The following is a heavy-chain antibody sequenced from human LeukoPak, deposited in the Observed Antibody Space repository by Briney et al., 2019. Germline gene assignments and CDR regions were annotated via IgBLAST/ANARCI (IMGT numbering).Heavy chain of an antibody. CDR1: GGSLSGYY. Sequence: SETLSLTCAVYGGSLSGYYWSWIRQPPGKGLEWIGEINHSGSTNYNPSLKSRVTISVDTSKNQFSLKLSSVTAADTAVYYCASMRAYSSSWYSRRWFDPWGQGTLVTVSS. D-gene: IGHD6-13*01. CDR2: INHSGST. J-gene: IGHJ5*02. V-gene: IGHV4-34*01. CDR3: ASMRAYSSSWYSRRWFDP.